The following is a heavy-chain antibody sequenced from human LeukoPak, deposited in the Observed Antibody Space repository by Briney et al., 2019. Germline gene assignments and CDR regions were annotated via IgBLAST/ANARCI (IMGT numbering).Heavy chain of an antibody. CDR3: ARWFGELHTDY. CDR2: IYSGGST. J-gene: IGHJ4*02. Sequence: GGSLRLSCAASGFTVSSTFMSWVRQAPGKGLEWVSVIYSGGSTYYADSVKGRFTISRDNSKNTLYLQMNSLRAEDTAVYYCARWFGELHTDYWGQGTLVTVSS. CDR1: GFTVSSTF. D-gene: IGHD3-10*01. V-gene: IGHV3-66*01.